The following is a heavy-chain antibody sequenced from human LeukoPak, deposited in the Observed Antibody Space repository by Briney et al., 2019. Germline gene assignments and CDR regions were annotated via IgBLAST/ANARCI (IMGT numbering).Heavy chain of an antibody. Sequence: PGGSLRLSCAASGFTFDDYGMSWVRQAPGKGLEWVSGINWNGGSTGYADSVKGRFTISRDNAKNTLFLQMNSLSAEDTAVYYCAREILAPGKTHDYWGQGTLVTVSS. CDR3: AREILAPGKTHDY. V-gene: IGHV3-20*04. CDR1: GFTFDDYG. J-gene: IGHJ4*02. CDR2: INWNGGST.